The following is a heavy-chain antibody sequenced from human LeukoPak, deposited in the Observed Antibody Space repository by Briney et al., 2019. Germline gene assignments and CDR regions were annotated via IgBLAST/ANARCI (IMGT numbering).Heavy chain of an antibody. CDR2: IKSDGSEE. V-gene: IGHV3-7*01. D-gene: IGHD6-19*01. J-gene: IGHJ2*01. CDR3: AKEKSVAGWYFDL. CDR1: GFPFDIFG. Sequence: PGGSLRLSCVASGFPFDIFGMSWVRHGRGKGREWVANIKSDGSEEYYAVSVKGRLPVSRDNAKNSVFLQMNRLRVEDTAVYYCAKEKSVAGWYFDLWGRGTLVTVSS.